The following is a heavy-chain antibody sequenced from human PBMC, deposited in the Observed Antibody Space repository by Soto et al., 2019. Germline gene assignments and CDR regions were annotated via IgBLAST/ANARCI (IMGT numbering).Heavy chain of an antibody. Sequence: PGGSLRLSCAASGFTFSSYAMTWVRQAPGKGLEWVSTISGTGGNTYYADSVKGRFTISRANSKNTVYLQMNSLRAAAAAVYYCVKAVYLLDFDYWGQGTLVTVSS. V-gene: IGHV3-23*01. CDR1: GFTFSSYA. CDR2: ISGTGGNT. D-gene: IGHD1-20*01. J-gene: IGHJ4*02. CDR3: VKAVYLLDFDY.